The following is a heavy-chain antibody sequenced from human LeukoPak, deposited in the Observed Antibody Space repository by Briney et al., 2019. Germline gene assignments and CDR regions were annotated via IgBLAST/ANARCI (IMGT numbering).Heavy chain of an antibody. CDR2: IWNDGSNK. V-gene: IGHV3-33*01. J-gene: IGHJ4*02. CDR3: ASQNLIAVAGYYFDY. Sequence: GGSLRLSCAASGLTFSSYGMHWVRQAPGKGLEWEAVIWNDGSNKYYADSVKGRFTVSRDNSKNTLYLQMNSLRAEDTAVYYCASQNLIAVAGYYFDYWGQGTLVTASS. CDR1: GLTFSSYG. D-gene: IGHD6-19*01.